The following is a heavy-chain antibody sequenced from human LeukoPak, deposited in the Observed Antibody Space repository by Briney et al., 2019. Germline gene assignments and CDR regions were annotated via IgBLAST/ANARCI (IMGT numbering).Heavy chain of an antibody. V-gene: IGHV1-46*01. CDR3: ARDSTMTDGMDV. J-gene: IGHJ6*04. D-gene: IGHD2-2*01. Sequence: ASVKVSFKASGYTFTSYYMHWVRQAPGQGLEWMGIINPSGGSTSYAQKFQGRVTLTRDTSTGTVYMELSSLRSEDTAVYYCARDSTMTDGMDVWGKGTTVTVSS. CDR1: GYTFTSYY. CDR2: INPSGGST.